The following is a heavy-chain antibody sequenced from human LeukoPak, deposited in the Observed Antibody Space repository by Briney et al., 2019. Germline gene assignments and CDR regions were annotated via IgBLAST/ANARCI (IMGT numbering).Heavy chain of an antibody. D-gene: IGHD5-12*01. Sequence: GGSLRLSCAASGFTFSTYGMHWVRQAPGKGLELVAFIRSDGSNKYYADSVKGRFTISRDNSKNTLYLQMNSLRAEDTAVYYCAKDGRYSGFALAGYYYYMDVWGKGTTVTVSS. CDR1: GFTFSTYG. V-gene: IGHV3-30*02. J-gene: IGHJ6*03. CDR3: AKDGRYSGFALAGYYYYMDV. CDR2: IRSDGSNK.